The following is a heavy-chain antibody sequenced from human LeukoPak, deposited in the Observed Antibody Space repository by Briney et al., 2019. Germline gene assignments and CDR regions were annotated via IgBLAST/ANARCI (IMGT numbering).Heavy chain of an antibody. Sequence: GGSLKISCKSSGYTFTGYWIGWVRQMPGKGLEWMGIISPGDSDTRYSPSFQGQVTMSADKSINTAYLQWGSLKASDTAMYYCARGRGATVITNFDYWGQGTLVTVSS. CDR3: ARGRGATVITNFDY. CDR1: GYTFTGYW. V-gene: IGHV5-51*01. CDR2: ISPGDSDT. J-gene: IGHJ4*02. D-gene: IGHD4-23*01.